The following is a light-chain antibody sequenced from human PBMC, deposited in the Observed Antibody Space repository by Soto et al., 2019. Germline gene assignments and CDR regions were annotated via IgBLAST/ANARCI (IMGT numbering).Light chain of an antibody. V-gene: IGLV4-69*01. CDR2: LKSDGSH. Sequence: QSVLTQSPSASASLGASVKLTCTLSSGHSSYAIAWHQQQPETGPRYLMKLKSDGSHNKGDGIPDRFSGSSSGAERYLTISSLQSEDEADYYCQTWGTGFSVVFGGGTKLTVL. CDR3: QTWGTGFSVV. J-gene: IGLJ2*01. CDR1: SGHSSYA.